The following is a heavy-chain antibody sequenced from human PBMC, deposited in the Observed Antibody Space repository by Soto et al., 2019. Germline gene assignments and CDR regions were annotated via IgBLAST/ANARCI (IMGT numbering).Heavy chain of an antibody. CDR3: ARVPYPYSGTLPHYYYYMDV. CDR2: IYPGDSDI. J-gene: IGHJ6*03. V-gene: IGHV5-51*01. D-gene: IGHD3-10*01. CDR1: GYSFTTYW. Sequence: GESLKISCKGSGYSFTTYWIGWVRQMPGKGLEWMGIIYPGDSDIRYSPSFQGQVTISADRSISTAYLQWSSLKASDTAMYYCARVPYPYSGTLPHYYYYMDVWGKGTTVTVSS.